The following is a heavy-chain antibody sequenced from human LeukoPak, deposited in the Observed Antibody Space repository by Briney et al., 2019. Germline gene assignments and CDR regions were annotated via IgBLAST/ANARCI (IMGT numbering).Heavy chain of an antibody. CDR2: IYPGDSDT. Sequence: GESLKISCKGSGYSFTSYWIGWVRQMPGKGLEWMGIIYPGDSDTRYSTSFQGQVTISADKSISTAYLQWSSLKASDTAMYYCARDVTGTTGYYYYGMDVWGQGTTVTVSS. D-gene: IGHD1-7*01. CDR3: ARDVTGTTGYYYYGMDV. CDR1: GYSFTSYW. J-gene: IGHJ6*02. V-gene: IGHV5-51*01.